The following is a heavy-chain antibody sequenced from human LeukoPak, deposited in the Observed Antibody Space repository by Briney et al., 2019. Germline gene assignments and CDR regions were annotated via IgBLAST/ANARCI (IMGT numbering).Heavy chain of an antibody. CDR2: IYSGGSI. CDR1: GFTVSSNY. D-gene: IGHD6-25*01. CDR3: ARFAAGGSYYYYMDV. Sequence: PGGSLRLSCAASGFTVSSNYMSWVRQAPGKGLEWVSVIYSGGSIYYADSVKGRFTISRDNAKNSLYLQMNSLRADDTAVYYCARFAAGGSYYYYMDVWGKGTTVTVSS. J-gene: IGHJ6*03. V-gene: IGHV3-66*01.